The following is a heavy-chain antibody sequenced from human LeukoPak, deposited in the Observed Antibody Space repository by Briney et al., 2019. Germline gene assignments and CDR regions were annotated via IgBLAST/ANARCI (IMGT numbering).Heavy chain of an antibody. CDR1: GGSISSGDYY. J-gene: IGHJ3*02. V-gene: IGHV4-30-4*01. Sequence: PSQTLSLTCAVSGGSISSGDYYWSWIRQPPGKGLEWIGYIYYSGSTYYNPSLKSRVTISVDTSKNQFSLKLSSVTAADTAVYYCARATITMIVVEGDAFDIWGQGTMVTVSS. CDR3: ARATITMIVVEGDAFDI. D-gene: IGHD3-22*01. CDR2: IYYSGST.